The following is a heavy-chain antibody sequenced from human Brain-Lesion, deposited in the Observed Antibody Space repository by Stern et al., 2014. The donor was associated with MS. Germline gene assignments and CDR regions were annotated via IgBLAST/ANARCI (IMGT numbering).Heavy chain of an antibody. CDR3: ATLSPGAGGNYYRHFDY. J-gene: IGHJ4*02. CDR1: GYTLTELS. V-gene: IGHV1-24*01. CDR2: FDPEDGET. D-gene: IGHD1-26*01. Sequence: QVQLVQSGAAVKKPGASVKVSCKVSGYTLTELSMHWVRQAPRKGLEWMGGFDPEDGETIYAQKFQGRVTMTEDTSTDTAYMELSSLRSEDTAVYYCATLSPGAGGNYYRHFDYWGQGTLVTVSS.